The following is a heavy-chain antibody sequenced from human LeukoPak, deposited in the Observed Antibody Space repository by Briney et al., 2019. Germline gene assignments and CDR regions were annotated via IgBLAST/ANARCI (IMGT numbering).Heavy chain of an antibody. CDR3: ARYAGADGWYGGDFDY. V-gene: IGHV3-7*01. CDR1: GFTFSSYW. CDR2: IKQDGSEK. J-gene: IGHJ4*02. Sequence: PGGSLRLSCSASGFTFSSYWMSWVRQAPGKGLEWVANIKQDGSEKYYVDSVKGRFTISRDNAKNSLYLQMNSLRAEDTAVYYCARYAGADGWYGGDFDYWGQGTLVTVSS. D-gene: IGHD3-10*01.